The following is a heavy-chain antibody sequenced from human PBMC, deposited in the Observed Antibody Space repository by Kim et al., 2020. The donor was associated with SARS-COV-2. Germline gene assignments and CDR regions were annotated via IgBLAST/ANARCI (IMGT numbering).Heavy chain of an antibody. CDR1: GFTFSSYW. Sequence: GGSLRLSCAASGFTFSSYWMHWVRQAPGKGLVWVSRINSDVGTTSYADSVKGRFTISRDNAKSTLYLQMNSLRAEDTAVYYCASRRYTGTYYYFDYCGQGTLVTVSS. V-gene: IGHV3-74*01. CDR2: INSDVGTT. D-gene: IGHD1-26*01. CDR3: ASRRYTGTYYYFDY. J-gene: IGHJ4*02.